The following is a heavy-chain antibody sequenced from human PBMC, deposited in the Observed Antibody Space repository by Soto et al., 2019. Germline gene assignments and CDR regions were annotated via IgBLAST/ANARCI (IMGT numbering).Heavy chain of an antibody. Sequence: PGGSLRLSCAASGFTFSNAWMNWVRQAPGKGLEWVGRIKSKTDGGTTDHAAPVKGRFTISRDDSKNTLYLQMNSLKTEDTAVYYCTTDRGTMVRDTPRSAFDIWGQGTMVTVSS. CDR1: GFTFSNAW. V-gene: IGHV3-15*07. CDR3: TTDRGTMVRDTPRSAFDI. D-gene: IGHD3-10*01. J-gene: IGHJ3*02. CDR2: IKSKTDGGTT.